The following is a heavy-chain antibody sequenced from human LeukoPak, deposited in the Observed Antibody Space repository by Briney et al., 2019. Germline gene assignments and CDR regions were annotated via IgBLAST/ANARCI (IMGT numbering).Heavy chain of an antibody. Sequence: PGGSLRLSGAASGFNFDDYAMHWVRQAPGKGLEWVSGINRNSGSIGYADSVKGRFTISRDDAKNSLFLQMNSLRAEDMALYYCARSYGSGTYYNPFDYWGQGTLVTVSS. CDR1: GFNFDDYA. D-gene: IGHD3-10*01. CDR2: INRNSGSI. CDR3: ARSYGSGTYYNPFDY. V-gene: IGHV3-9*03. J-gene: IGHJ4*02.